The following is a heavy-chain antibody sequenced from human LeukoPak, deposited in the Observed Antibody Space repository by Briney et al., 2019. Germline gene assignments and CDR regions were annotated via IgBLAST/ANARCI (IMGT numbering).Heavy chain of an antibody. CDR2: IKWNGDDI. CDR3: VRGQAIVVVPVAMGF. J-gene: IGHJ4*02. D-gene: IGHD2-2*01. V-gene: IGHV3-20*04. CDR1: GFTFDDYG. Sequence: EGSLRLSCAASGFTFDDYGRNWVRQVPGKGLEWFSGIKWNGDDIGYADSVKGRFTISRHNAKNSVYLQMDSLRAEDTALYYCVRGQAIVVVPVAMGFWGPGTLVTVSS.